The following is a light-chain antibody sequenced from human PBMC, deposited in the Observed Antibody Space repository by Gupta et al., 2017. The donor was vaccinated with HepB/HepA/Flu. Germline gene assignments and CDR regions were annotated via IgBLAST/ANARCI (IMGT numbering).Light chain of an antibody. CDR1: SSNIGNNY. CDR2: END. CDR3: ETWDSSLSTRV. V-gene: IGLV1-51*02. J-gene: IGLJ3*02. Sequence: QSVLTQPPSVYAAPGQKVTISGPGSSSNIGNNYVSWYQQLPGTAPKLLIYENDKRPSVIPDRFSGSKSGTSATLAITGLQAGDEADYYCETWDSSLSTRVFGGGTKLTVL.